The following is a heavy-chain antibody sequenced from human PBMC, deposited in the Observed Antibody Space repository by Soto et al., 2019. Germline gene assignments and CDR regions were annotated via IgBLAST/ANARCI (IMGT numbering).Heavy chain of an antibody. Sequence: QVQLVESGGGAVQPGESLRLSCVASGFDFTHYAMHWVRQAPGKGLESVAVMSSDGSKIHHTDSVKGRFTISRDNSKNTLYLQMNSLRKEDTAGYFCAKDEGVGGTLGLFDYWGQGTLVSVSS. CDR2: MSSDGSKI. CDR3: AKDEGVGGTLGLFDY. D-gene: IGHD1-26*01. CDR1: GFDFTHYA. J-gene: IGHJ4*02. V-gene: IGHV3-30*18.